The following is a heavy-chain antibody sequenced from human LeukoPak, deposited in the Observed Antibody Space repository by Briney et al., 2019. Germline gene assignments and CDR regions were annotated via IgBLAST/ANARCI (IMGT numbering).Heavy chain of an antibody. V-gene: IGHV1-58*01. Sequence: GASVKVSCKASGFTFTRSAVQWVRQARGQRLEWIGWIVVGSGNTNYAQKFQERVTITRDMSTSTAYMELSSLRSEDTAVYYCAAGRYNWNYKMGYYGMDVWGQGTTVTVSS. J-gene: IGHJ6*02. CDR2: IVVGSGNT. CDR1: GFTFTRSA. D-gene: IGHD1-7*01. CDR3: AAGRYNWNYKMGYYGMDV.